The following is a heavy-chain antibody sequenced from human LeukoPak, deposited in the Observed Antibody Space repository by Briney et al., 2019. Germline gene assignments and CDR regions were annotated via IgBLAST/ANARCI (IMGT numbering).Heavy chain of an antibody. J-gene: IGHJ4*02. CDR2: IYHSGST. D-gene: IGHD3-3*01. V-gene: IGHV4-38-2*01. CDR3: ARFPHTIFGVVS. CDR1: GYSISSGYY. Sequence: ASETLSLTCAVSGYSISSGYYWGWIRQPPGKGLEWIGSIYHSGSTYYNPSLKSRVTISVDTSKNQFSLKLSSVTAADTAVYYCARFPHTIFGVVSWGQGTLVTVSS.